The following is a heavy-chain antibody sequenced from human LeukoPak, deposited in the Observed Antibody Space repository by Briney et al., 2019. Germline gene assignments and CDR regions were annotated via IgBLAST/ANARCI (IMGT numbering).Heavy chain of an antibody. CDR2: INAGNGNT. CDR3: ARPRGLGSGWPIDY. D-gene: IGHD6-19*01. V-gene: IGHV1-3*01. Sequence: ASVKVSCKASGYTFTSYAMHWVRRAPGQRLEWMGWINAGNGNTKYSQKFQGRVTITRDTSASTAYMELSSLRSEDTAVYHCARPRGLGSGWPIDYWGQGTLVTVSS. J-gene: IGHJ4*02. CDR1: GYTFTSYA.